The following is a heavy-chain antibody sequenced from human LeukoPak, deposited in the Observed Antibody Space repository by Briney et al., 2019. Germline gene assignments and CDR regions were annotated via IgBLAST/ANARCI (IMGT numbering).Heavy chain of an antibody. CDR3: AKDKIQLWLLNGRMPWFDP. D-gene: IGHD5-18*01. Sequence: GGSLRLSCAASGLAFSSYGMHWVRQAPGKGLEWVAFIRYDGSNKYYADSVKGRFTISRDNSKNTLYLQMNSLRAEDTAVYYCAKDKIQLWLLNGRMPWFDPWGQGTLVTVSS. J-gene: IGHJ5*02. CDR2: IRYDGSNK. V-gene: IGHV3-30*02. CDR1: GLAFSSYG.